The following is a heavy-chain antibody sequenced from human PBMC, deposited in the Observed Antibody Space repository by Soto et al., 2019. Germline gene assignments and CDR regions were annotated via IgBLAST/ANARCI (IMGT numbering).Heavy chain of an antibody. V-gene: IGHV1-3*01. CDR3: ARVHSSGWHASHFDY. CDR1: GYTFTSYA. D-gene: IGHD6-19*01. CDR2: INAGNGNT. J-gene: IGHJ4*02. Sequence: ASVKVSCKASGYTFTSYAMHWVRQAPGQRLEWMGWINAGNGNTKYSQKFQGRVTITRDTSASTAYMELSSLRSEDTAVYYCARVHSSGWHASHFDYWGQGTLVTVSS.